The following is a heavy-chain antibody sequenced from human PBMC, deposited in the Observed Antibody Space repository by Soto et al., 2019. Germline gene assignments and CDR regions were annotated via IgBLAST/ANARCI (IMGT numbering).Heavy chain of an antibody. J-gene: IGHJ4*02. CDR3: ARRRGESITMIARDYYFDY. CDR2: INYSGST. CDR1: GGSFSSGGYT. Sequence: QVQLQESGPGLVKPSQTLSLTCPVSGGSFSSGGYTWSWIRQHPGKGLSWMGYINYSGSTNNNPSLKSRVTISVDTSKNQFSLKLSSVTAADTAVYYCARRRGESITMIARDYYFDYWGQGTLVTVSS. V-gene: IGHV4-31*03. D-gene: IGHD3-22*01.